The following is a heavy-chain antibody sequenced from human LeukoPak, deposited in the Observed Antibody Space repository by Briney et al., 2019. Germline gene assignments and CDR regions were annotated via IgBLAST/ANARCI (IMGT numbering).Heavy chain of an antibody. CDR2: IYYSGST. Sequence: SETLSLTCTVSGGSISSYYWSWIRQPPGKGLEWIGYIYYSGSTNYNPSLKSRVTISVDTSKNQFSLKLSSVTAADTAVYYCARWIGGYDYGLFDYWGQGTLVTVSS. V-gene: IGHV4-59*01. D-gene: IGHD5-12*01. CDR3: ARWIGGYDYGLFDY. CDR1: GGSISSYY. J-gene: IGHJ4*02.